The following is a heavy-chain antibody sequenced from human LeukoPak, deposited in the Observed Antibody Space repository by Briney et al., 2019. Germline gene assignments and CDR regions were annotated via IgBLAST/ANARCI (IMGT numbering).Heavy chain of an antibody. J-gene: IGHJ5*02. V-gene: IGHV3-11*01. CDR1: GFTFSDYY. D-gene: IGHD3-16*01. CDR2: IGSSGSSII. Sequence: GGSLRLSCAASGFTFSDYYMSWIRQAPGKGLEWVSSIGSSGSSIIYYADSVKGRFTVSRDNAKNSLYLQMNSLRAEDTAVYYCARVRVNGGRRWFDPWGQGTLVTVSS. CDR3: ARVRVNGGRRWFDP.